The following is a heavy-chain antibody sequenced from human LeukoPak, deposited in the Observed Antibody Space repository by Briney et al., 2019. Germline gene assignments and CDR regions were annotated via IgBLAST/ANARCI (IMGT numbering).Heavy chain of an antibody. D-gene: IGHD4-11*01. CDR2: IFYSGSS. CDR3: ARGDYNFAY. CDR1: GGSVTSYY. Sequence: SETLSLTCTVSGGSVTSYYWSWIRQPPGKGLEWIGYIFYSGSSNYNPSLKSRVTISLDTSKNLFSLKLTSVTAADTAVYYCARGDYNFAYWGQGILVTVSS. V-gene: IGHV4-59*02. J-gene: IGHJ4*02.